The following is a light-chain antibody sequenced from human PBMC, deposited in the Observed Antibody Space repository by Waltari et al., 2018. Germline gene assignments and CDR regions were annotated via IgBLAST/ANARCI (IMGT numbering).Light chain of an antibody. CDR2: KAS. CDR3: QQYNSYPRTT. J-gene: IGKJ2*01. CDR1: QSISSW. Sequence: DIQMTQSPSTLSASVGDRVTITCRASQSISSWLAWYQQKPGKAPKLLIYKASSLESGVPSRFGGSGSGTEFTLTISSLQPDDFATYYCQQYNSYPRTTFGQGTKLEIK. V-gene: IGKV1-5*03.